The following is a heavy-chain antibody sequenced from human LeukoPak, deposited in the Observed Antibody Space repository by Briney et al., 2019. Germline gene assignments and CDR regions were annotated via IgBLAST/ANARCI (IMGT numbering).Heavy chain of an antibody. CDR1: GYSISSGYY. CDR3: ARAQYLGYCSGGSCPWAY. Sequence: SETLSLTCTVSGYSISSGYYWGWIRQPPGKGLEWIGSIYHSGSTYYNPSLKSRVTISVDTSKNQLSLKLSSVTAADTGVYYCARAQYLGYCSGGSCPWAYWGQGTLVTVSS. CDR2: IYHSGST. D-gene: IGHD2-15*01. V-gene: IGHV4-38-2*02. J-gene: IGHJ4*02.